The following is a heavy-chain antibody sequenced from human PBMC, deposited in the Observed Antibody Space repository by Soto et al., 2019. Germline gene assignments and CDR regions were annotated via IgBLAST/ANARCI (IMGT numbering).Heavy chain of an antibody. Sequence: EVQLLESGGGLVQPGGSLRLSCAASGFTFSTYTMNWVRQPPGKGLEWVSAVLPTESSTFYADSVRGRFTISRHNSKNTLYLQMNNLIAVDTAVYYCAKDVTPHGYWDFDYWGQGTLVTVSS. CDR2: VLPTESST. J-gene: IGHJ4*02. V-gene: IGHV3-23*01. D-gene: IGHD4-17*01. CDR3: AKDVTPHGYWDFDY. CDR1: GFTFSTYT.